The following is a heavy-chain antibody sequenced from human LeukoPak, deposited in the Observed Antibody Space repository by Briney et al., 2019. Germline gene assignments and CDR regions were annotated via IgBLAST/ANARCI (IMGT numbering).Heavy chain of an antibody. CDR3: AKGGGSSCYSPSDY. CDR1: GFTFSSYA. J-gene: IGHJ4*02. D-gene: IGHD2-15*01. CDR2: ISGSGGST. Sequence: PGGSLRLSCAASGFTFSSYAMSWVRQAPGKGLEWVSAISGSGGSTYYADSVKGRFTISRDNSKNTLYLQMNSLRAEDTAVYYCAKGGGSSCYSPSDYWGQGTLVTVS. V-gene: IGHV3-23*01.